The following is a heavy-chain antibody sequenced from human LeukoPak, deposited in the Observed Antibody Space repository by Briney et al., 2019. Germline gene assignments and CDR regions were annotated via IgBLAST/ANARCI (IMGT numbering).Heavy chain of an antibody. CDR3: ARAAAAAGGQYFDY. V-gene: IGHV1-69*02. D-gene: IGHD6-13*01. Sequence: SVKVSCKASGGTFSSYTISWVRQAPGQGLEWMGRIIPILGIANYAQKFQGRVTITADKSTSTAYMELSSLRSEDAAVYYCARAAAAAGGQYFDYWGQGTLVAVSS. J-gene: IGHJ4*02. CDR2: IIPILGIA. CDR1: GGTFSSYT.